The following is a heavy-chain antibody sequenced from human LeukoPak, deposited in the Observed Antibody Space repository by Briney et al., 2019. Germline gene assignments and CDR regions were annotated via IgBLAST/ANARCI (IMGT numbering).Heavy chain of an antibody. J-gene: IGHJ4*02. V-gene: IGHV1-2*02. CDR1: GYTFTGYY. CDR3: AREQSGWGLLRAFGY. D-gene: IGHD1-26*01. CDR2: INPNSGGT. Sequence: ASVKVSCKASGYTFTGYYMHWVRQAPGQGLEWMGWINPNSGGTNYAQKFQGRVTMTRDTSISTAYMELSRLRSDDTAVYYCAREQSGWGLLRAFGYWGQGTLVTVSS.